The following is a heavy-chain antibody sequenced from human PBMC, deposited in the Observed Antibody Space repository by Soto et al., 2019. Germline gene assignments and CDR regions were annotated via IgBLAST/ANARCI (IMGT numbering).Heavy chain of an antibody. Sequence: PGGSLRLSCAASGFTFSSYSMNWVRQAPGKGLEWVSSISTSSGYIYYADSVKGRFTISRDNAKNSLYLQMNSLRAEDTAVYYCARDPEYSSSRWYYFDYWGQGA. D-gene: IGHD6-6*01. CDR2: ISTSSGYI. CDR3: ARDPEYSSSRWYYFDY. CDR1: GFTFSSYS. V-gene: IGHV3-21*01. J-gene: IGHJ4*02.